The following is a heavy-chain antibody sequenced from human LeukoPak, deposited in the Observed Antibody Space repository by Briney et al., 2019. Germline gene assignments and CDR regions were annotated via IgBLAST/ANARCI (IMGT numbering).Heavy chain of an antibody. Sequence: GGSLRLSCAASGFTFSSYGMHWVRQAPGKGLEWVAVISYDGSNKYYADSVKGRFSISRDNSKNTLYLQMNSLRAEDTVVYYCASLGMVYNILTGYRRPQTNDYWGQGTLVTVSS. CDR2: ISYDGSNK. D-gene: IGHD3-9*01. CDR3: ASLGMVYNILTGYRRPQTNDY. V-gene: IGHV3-30*03. J-gene: IGHJ4*02. CDR1: GFTFSSYG.